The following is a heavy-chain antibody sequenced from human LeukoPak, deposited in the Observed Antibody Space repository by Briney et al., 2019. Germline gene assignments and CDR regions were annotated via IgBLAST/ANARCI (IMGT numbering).Heavy chain of an antibody. Sequence: GGSLRLSCAASGFTFSSYAMTWVRQAPGKGLEWVSVINDRGDSTYYADSVKGRFTISRDNSKNTLYLQMSSLRADDTAVYYCVGRPWNFDYWGQGTLVTVSS. J-gene: IGHJ4*02. CDR1: GFTFSSYA. D-gene: IGHD1-1*01. V-gene: IGHV3-23*01. CDR2: INDRGDST. CDR3: VGRPWNFDY.